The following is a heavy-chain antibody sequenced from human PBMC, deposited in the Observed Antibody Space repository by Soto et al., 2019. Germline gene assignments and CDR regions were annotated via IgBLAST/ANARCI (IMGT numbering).Heavy chain of an antibody. CDR1: GYTFTNYA. D-gene: IGHD3-9*01. Sequence: ASVKVSCKASGYTFTNYAMHWVRQAPGQRLEWMGWINAGNGNTKYSQKFQGRVTITRDTSASTAYMVLSSLRSEDTAVYYCATGRYFDRLPAMGIDYWGQGTLLTVSS. J-gene: IGHJ4*02. V-gene: IGHV1-3*01. CDR3: ATGRYFDRLPAMGIDY. CDR2: INAGNGNT.